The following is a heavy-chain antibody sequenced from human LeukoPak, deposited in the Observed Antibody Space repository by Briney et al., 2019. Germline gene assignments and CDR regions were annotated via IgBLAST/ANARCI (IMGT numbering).Heavy chain of an antibody. CDR3: AKDRASGSYPYYFDY. CDR1: GFTFSSYG. J-gene: IGHJ4*02. CDR2: IRYDGSNK. D-gene: IGHD1-26*01. V-gene: IGHV3-30*02. Sequence: PRGSLRLSCAASGFTFSSYGMHWVRQAPGKGLEWVAFIRYDGSNKYYADSVKGRFTISRDNSKNTLYLQMNSLRAEDTAVYYCAKDRASGSYPYYFDYWGQGTLVTVSS.